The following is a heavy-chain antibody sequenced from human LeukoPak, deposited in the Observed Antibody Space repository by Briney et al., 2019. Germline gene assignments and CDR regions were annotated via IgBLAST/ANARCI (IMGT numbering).Heavy chain of an antibody. J-gene: IGHJ6*02. CDR1: GFTFSSYG. CDR3: AKDLGFCTGGDCYPYYYYYAMDV. Sequence: PGGSLRLSCAASGFTFSSYGMSWVRQAPGKGLEWVSGISGNGDTTNYADSVRGRFTISRDNSKSTLYLQMNSLRAEDTALYYCAKDLGFCTGGDCYPYYYYYAMDVWGQGTTVTVSS. V-gene: IGHV3-23*01. CDR2: ISGNGDTT. D-gene: IGHD2-8*02.